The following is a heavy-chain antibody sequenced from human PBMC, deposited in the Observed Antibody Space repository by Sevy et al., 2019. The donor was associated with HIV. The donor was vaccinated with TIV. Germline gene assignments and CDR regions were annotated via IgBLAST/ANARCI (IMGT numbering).Heavy chain of an antibody. J-gene: IGHJ6*02. CDR1: GDSVSTSSAT. D-gene: IGHD1-7*01. CDR2: TYYRSKWYS. Sequence: SQTLSLTCAISGDSVSTSSATWNWFRQSPSRGLEWLGRTYYRSKWYSDYEVSVKGRVTINPDTSKNQFSLNLESVTTEDTAVYFCARGDELNSYYYGMDVWGQGTTVTVSS. V-gene: IGHV6-1*01. CDR3: ARGDELNSYYYGMDV.